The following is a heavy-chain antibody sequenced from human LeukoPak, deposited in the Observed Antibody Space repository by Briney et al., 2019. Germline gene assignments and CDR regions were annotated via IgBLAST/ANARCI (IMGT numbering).Heavy chain of an antibody. J-gene: IGHJ4*02. V-gene: IGHV1-18*01. Sequence: ASVTVSCKATGYTFTSYGISWVRQAPGQGLEWMGWINAYNGSTNYAQNFQGRVIMTTDPSTNTAYMELRSLRSDDTAVFYCARAFYYGFLSGYYTFDYWGPGTLVTFSS. CDR2: INAYNGST. D-gene: IGHD3-3*01. CDR1: GYTFTSYG. CDR3: ARAFYYGFLSGYYTFDY.